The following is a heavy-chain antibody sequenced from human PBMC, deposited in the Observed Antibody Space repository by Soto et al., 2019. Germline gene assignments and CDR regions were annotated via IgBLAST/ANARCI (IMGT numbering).Heavy chain of an antibody. V-gene: IGHV1-58*01. Sequence: QMQLVQSGPEVKKPGTSVKVSCKASGFTFTSSAVQWVRQARGQRLEWIGWIVVGSGNTNYAQKFQERVTITRDMSTSTAYMELSSLRSEDTAVYYCAAEGASQYYYYYGMDVWGQGTTVTVSS. D-gene: IGHD3-16*01. CDR3: AAEGASQYYYYYGMDV. CDR2: IVVGSGNT. J-gene: IGHJ6*02. CDR1: GFTFTSSA.